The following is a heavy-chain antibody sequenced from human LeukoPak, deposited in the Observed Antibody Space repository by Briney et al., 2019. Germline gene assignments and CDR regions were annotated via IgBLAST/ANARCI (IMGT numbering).Heavy chain of an antibody. Sequence: GGSLRLSCAASGFNFNNFGMHWVRQAPGKGLEWVAIITFDGGSKYYIDSVQGRFTISRDNSKNAVYLQMDSLRPEDTAVYYCAKDKSYGSGIDHWGQGALVTVSS. J-gene: IGHJ4*02. CDR3: AKDKSYGSGIDH. CDR1: GFNFNNFG. D-gene: IGHD5-24*01. V-gene: IGHV3-30*02. CDR2: ITFDGGSK.